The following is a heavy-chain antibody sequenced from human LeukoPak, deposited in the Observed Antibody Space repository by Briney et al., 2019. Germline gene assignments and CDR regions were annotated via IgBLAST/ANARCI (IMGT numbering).Heavy chain of an antibody. CDR2: ISGGGVTT. V-gene: IGHV3-23*01. J-gene: IGHJ6*02. D-gene: IGHD3-16*01. Sequence: GGSLRLSCVGSGFTSIAYALTWARRAPGKGLEWVSGISGGGVTTYYADSVKGRFTISRDNSKNTLYLQMDSLKADDTAIYYCARNQQLGGHSYYYYGMDVWGQGTTVTVSS. CDR1: GFTSIAYA. CDR3: ARNQQLGGHSYYYYGMDV.